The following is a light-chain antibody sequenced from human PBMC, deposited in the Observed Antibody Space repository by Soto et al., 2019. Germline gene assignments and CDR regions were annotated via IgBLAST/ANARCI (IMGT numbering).Light chain of an antibody. Sequence: AIQLTQSPSSLSASVGDRVTITFRASQGISSALAWYQQKPGKAPKLLIYDASSLESGVPSRFSGSGSGTAFTLTISSLQPEDFATYYCQQFNSYPHTFGQGTKLEIK. J-gene: IGKJ2*01. CDR3: QQFNSYPHT. V-gene: IGKV1-13*02. CDR2: DAS. CDR1: QGISSA.